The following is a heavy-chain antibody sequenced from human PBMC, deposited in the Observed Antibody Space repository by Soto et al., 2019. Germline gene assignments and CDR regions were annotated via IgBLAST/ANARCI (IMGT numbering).Heavy chain of an antibody. CDR1: GYAFTNSW. Sequence: EVQLLQSGAEVKRPGESLRISCQASGYAFTNSWIFWVRQLPGQGLEWMGRFHPSDSYINYSPSFQGHITISHDTSINTVYLQWSNLRASDTAIYYCARHLSPGHYNLHWHYYALDVWGQGTPVTVSS. D-gene: IGHD4-17*01. CDR3: ARHLSPGHYNLHWHYYALDV. J-gene: IGHJ6*02. V-gene: IGHV5-10-1*03. CDR2: FHPSDSYI.